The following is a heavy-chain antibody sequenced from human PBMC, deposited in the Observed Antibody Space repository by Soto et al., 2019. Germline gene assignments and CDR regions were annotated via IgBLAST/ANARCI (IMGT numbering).Heavy chain of an antibody. Sequence: QVQLVQSGAEVKKPGASVKVSCKASGYTFTSYYMHWVRQAPGQGLEWMGIINPSGGSTSYAQKFQGRVTLTRDTSTSTVYMELSSLRSEDTAVYYCARDRDCSSTSCHRYYYYYYMDVWGKGTTVTVSS. V-gene: IGHV1-46*03. CDR2: INPSGGST. D-gene: IGHD2-2*02. J-gene: IGHJ6*03. CDR1: GYTFTSYY. CDR3: ARDRDCSSTSCHRYYYYYYMDV.